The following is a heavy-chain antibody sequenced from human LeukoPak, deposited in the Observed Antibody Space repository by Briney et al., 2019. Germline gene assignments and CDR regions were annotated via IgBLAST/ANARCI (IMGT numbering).Heavy chain of an antibody. D-gene: IGHD3-10*01. CDR2: ISAYNGKT. V-gene: IGHV1-18*01. Sequence: GASVKVSCKASGYTFASYGVSWVRQAPGQGLEWMGWISAYNGKTNYAQKLQGRVTMTTGTSTSTAYMELRSLRSDDTAVYYCERQVDSTMALPDYWGQGTLVTVSS. J-gene: IGHJ4*02. CDR1: GYTFASYG. CDR3: ERQVDSTMALPDY.